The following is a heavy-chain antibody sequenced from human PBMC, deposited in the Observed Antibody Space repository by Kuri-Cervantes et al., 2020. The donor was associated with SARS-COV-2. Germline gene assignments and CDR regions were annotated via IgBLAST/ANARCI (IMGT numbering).Heavy chain of an antibody. V-gene: IGHV3-7*04. CDR1: GFTLTYRW. J-gene: IGHJ3*02. D-gene: IGHD3-3*01. CDR2: IKADGGEM. Sequence: GGSLRLSCEASGFTLTYRWMAWFRQAPGKGLEWVAAIKADGGEMVYVDSAKGRFTISRDNAKNSVFLQMNSVRIEGTSLYFCAWGRGWTFDIWGRGTMVTVSS. CDR3: AWGRGWTFDI.